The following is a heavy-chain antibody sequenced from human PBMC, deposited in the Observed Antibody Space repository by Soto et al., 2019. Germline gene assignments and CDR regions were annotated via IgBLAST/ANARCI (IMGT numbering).Heavy chain of an antibody. CDR2: ISYDGSRK. CDR1: GFTFSTYG. V-gene: IGHV3-30*18. J-gene: IGHJ4*02. Sequence: QVQLVESGGGVVQPGRSLRLPCAATGFTFSTYGMHWVRQAPGKGLEWVAVISYDGSRKYYADSVKGRFTISRDNTQSTLYLQMNSLRADDTAVYYCVKDRVESGLGEGDYWGQGTLVTVSS. D-gene: IGHD3-16*01. CDR3: VKDRVESGLGEGDY.